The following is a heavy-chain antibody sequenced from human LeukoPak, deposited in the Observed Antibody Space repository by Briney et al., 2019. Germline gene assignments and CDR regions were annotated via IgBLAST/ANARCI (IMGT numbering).Heavy chain of an antibody. V-gene: IGHV3-7*01. Sequence: GGSLRLSCAASGFTFNSFFLNWVRLTPGRELEWLACISQDGSETFYMDSVRGRFTISRDNTKNSLYLQMDSPRAEDTAVYFCVRDLGHSRHYFEYWGQGALVTVSS. CDR1: GFTFNSFF. D-gene: IGHD7-27*01. J-gene: IGHJ4*02. CDR2: ISQDGSET. CDR3: VRDLGHSRHYFEY.